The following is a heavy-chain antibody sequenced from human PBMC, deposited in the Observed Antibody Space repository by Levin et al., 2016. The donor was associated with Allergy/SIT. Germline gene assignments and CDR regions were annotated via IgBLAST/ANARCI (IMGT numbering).Heavy chain of an antibody. CDR1: GGSISSSNW. CDR2: IYHSGST. V-gene: IGHV4-4*02. Sequence: SETLSLTCAVSGGSISSSNWWSWVRQPPGKGLEWIGEIYHSGSTNYNPSLKSRVTISVDKSKNQFSLKLSSVTAADTAVYYCARALTEGSWYQHWFDPWGQGTLVTVSS. D-gene: IGHD6-13*01. CDR3: ARALTEGSWYQHWFDP. J-gene: IGHJ5*02.